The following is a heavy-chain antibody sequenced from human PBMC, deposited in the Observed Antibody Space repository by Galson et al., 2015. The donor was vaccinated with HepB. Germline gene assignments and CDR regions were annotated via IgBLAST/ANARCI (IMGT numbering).Heavy chain of an antibody. CDR1: GFTFDNYA. CDR2: ISWGSFKI. V-gene: IGHV3-9*01. D-gene: IGHD6-13*01. Sequence: SLRLSCAGSGFTFDNYAMHWVRQVPGKGLEWVSGISWGSFKIDHADSVKGRFTISRDNARNSLFLQMNSLRPEDTAFYYCARGRRPTIQAAGPDFWGQGTLVTVSS. J-gene: IGHJ4*02. CDR3: ARGRRPTIQAAGPDF.